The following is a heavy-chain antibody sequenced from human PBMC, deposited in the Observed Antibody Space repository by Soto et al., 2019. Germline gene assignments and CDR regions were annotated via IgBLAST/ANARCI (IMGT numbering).Heavy chain of an antibody. J-gene: IGHJ4*02. CDR2: IIPKFDAP. Sequence: QVQLVQSGAEVKKPGSSVKVSCKASGDTFSTFTFNWVRQAPGQGLEWMGRIIPKFDAPDFAQKFQGSVTITADKSTSTVYMDLRSLSSDDTAVYYCARGSSHLDYWGQGTLVTVSS. CDR1: GDTFSTFT. CDR3: ARGSSHLDY. V-gene: IGHV1-69*06.